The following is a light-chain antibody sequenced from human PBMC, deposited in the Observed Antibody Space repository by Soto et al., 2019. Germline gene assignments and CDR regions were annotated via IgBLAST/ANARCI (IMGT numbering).Light chain of an antibody. V-gene: IGLV2-14*01. CDR2: DVS. J-gene: IGLJ1*01. CDR1: SSVVGGYNY. Sequence: QSVLTQPASVSGSPGQSITISCTGTSSVVGGYNYVSWYQQHPGKAPKLMIYDVSNRPSGISNRFSGSKSGNTASLTISGLQAEDEADYYCRSYTGSSTYVFGTGTKVTVL. CDR3: RSYTGSSTYV.